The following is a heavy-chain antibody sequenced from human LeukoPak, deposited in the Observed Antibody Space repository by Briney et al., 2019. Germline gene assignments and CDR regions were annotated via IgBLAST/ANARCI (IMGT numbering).Heavy chain of an antibody. D-gene: IGHD5-18*01. CDR3: ARRAREYSHDAFDI. CDR1: GYIFTGYY. Sequence: GASVKVSCKASGYIFTGYYMHWVRQAPGQGLEWMGWINPNSGGTNSAQKFQGRVTMTRDTSISTAYMELSRLRSDDTAVYYCARRAREYSHDAFDIWGQGTMVTVSS. V-gene: IGHV1-2*02. CDR2: INPNSGGT. J-gene: IGHJ3*02.